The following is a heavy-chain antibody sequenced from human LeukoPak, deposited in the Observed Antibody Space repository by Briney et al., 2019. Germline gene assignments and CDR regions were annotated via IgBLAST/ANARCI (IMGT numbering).Heavy chain of an antibody. CDR2: INPNSGGT. J-gene: IGHJ6*03. Sequence: ASVKVSRKAPGYTSTGYYMRCVRQAPGQGLERTGWINPNSGGTTYAQKFQGRVTMNRDTSISTAYMELSRLRSDDTAVYYCARGLRRYCSSTSCYGLYYYYYMDVWGKGTTVTVSS. D-gene: IGHD2-2*01. CDR3: ARGLRRYCSSTSCYGLYYYYYMDV. CDR1: GYTSTGYY. V-gene: IGHV1-2*02.